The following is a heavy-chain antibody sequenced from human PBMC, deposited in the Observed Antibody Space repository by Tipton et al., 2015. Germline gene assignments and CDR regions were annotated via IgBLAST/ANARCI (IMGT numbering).Heavy chain of an antibody. J-gene: IGHJ5*02. D-gene: IGHD5-18*01. Sequence: TLSLTCTVSGGSMYSFYWSWMRQPPGKGLEWIGHIYYSGSTNYNPSLKSRVTISVDTSKNQFSLKLSSVTAADTAVYYCARGVKRDSYGKGGWFDPWGQGNLVTVSS. CDR2: IYYSGST. CDR1: GGSMYSFY. V-gene: IGHV4-59*01. CDR3: ARGVKRDSYGKGGWFDP.